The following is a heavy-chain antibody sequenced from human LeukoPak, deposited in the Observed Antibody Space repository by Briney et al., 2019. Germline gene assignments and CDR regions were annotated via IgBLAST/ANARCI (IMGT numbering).Heavy chain of an antibody. CDR1: GFTFSSYA. Sequence: GGSLRLSCAASGFTFSSYAMSWVRQAPGKGLEWVGRIKSKTDGGTTDYAAPVKGRFTISRDDSKNTLYLQMNSLKTEDTAVYYCTTDWPDYGDYGGFDYWGQGTLVTVSS. V-gene: IGHV3-15*01. CDR2: IKSKTDGGTT. CDR3: TTDWPDYGDYGGFDY. D-gene: IGHD4-17*01. J-gene: IGHJ4*02.